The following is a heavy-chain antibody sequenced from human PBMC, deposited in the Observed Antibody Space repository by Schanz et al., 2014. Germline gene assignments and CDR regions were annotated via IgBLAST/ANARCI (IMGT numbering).Heavy chain of an antibody. Sequence: DVQLLESGGGLVQPGGSLRLSCAASGFTFSSYAMSWVRQAPGKGLEWVSTISASGGSTYYADSVKGRFTISRDNSKNILYLQMNSLRAEDTAVYYCAKARRKSNCSGGRCFHYSYYGMDVWGQGTTVTVSS. D-gene: IGHD2-15*01. J-gene: IGHJ6*02. CDR3: AKARRKSNCSGGRCFHYSYYGMDV. CDR2: ISASGGST. V-gene: IGHV3-23*01. CDR1: GFTFSSYA.